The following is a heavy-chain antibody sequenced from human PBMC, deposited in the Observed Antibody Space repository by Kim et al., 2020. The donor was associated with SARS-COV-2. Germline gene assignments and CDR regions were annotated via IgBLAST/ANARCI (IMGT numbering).Heavy chain of an antibody. CDR3: ARDLRGHDQYYFDY. V-gene: IGHV4-59*01. CDR2: IYYSGST. D-gene: IGHD1-1*01. Sequence: SETLSLTCTVSGGSISSYYWSWIRQPPGKGLEWIGYIYYSGSTNYNPSLKSRVTISVDTSKNQFSLKLSSVTAADTAVYYCARDLRGHDQYYFDYWGQGTLVTVSS. J-gene: IGHJ4*02. CDR1: GGSISSYY.